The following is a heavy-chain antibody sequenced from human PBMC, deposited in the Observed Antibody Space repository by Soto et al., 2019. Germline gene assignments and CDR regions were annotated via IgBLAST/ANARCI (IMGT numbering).Heavy chain of an antibody. Sequence: QVQLQESGPGLVKPSETLSLTCTVSGGSITNYYCSWFRQPPGKGLEWIGYIQYNGYSAYNLSLKRRVTMSMDTSKTQSCLMLESVTATDTAVYYCARHGFGSRHGLVDVWGQGTTVIVSS. CDR3: ARHGFGSRHGLVDV. D-gene: IGHD3-10*01. J-gene: IGHJ6*02. CDR2: IQYNGYS. V-gene: IGHV4-59*08. CDR1: GGSITNYY.